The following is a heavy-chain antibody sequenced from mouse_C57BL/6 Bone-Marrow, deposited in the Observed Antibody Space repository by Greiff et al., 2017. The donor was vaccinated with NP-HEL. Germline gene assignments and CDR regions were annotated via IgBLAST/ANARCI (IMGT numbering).Heavy chain of an antibody. V-gene: IGHV14-2*01. CDR2: IDPEDGET. D-gene: IGHD1-1*01. CDR1: GFNIKDYY. J-gene: IGHJ4*01. CDR3: APVITTVVATDYAMDY. Sequence: VQLQQSGAELVKPGASVKLSCTASGFNIKDYYMHWVKQRTEQGLEWIGRIDPEDGETKYAPKFQGKATITADTSSNTAYLQLSSLTSEDTAVYYCAPVITTVVATDYAMDYWGQGTSVTVSS.